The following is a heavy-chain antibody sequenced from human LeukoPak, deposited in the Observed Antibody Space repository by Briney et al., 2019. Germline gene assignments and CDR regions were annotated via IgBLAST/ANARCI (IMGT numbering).Heavy chain of an antibody. V-gene: IGHV4-31*03. Sequence: SETLSLTCTVSGGSISSGGYYWSWIRQHPGKGLEWIGYIYYSGSTYYNPSLKSRVTISVDTSKNQFSLKLSSVTAADTAVYYCARDFAGYCSSTSCYNWFDPWGQGTLVTVSS. J-gene: IGHJ5*02. D-gene: IGHD2-2*01. CDR2: IYYSGST. CDR1: GGSISSGGYY. CDR3: ARDFAGYCSSTSCYNWFDP.